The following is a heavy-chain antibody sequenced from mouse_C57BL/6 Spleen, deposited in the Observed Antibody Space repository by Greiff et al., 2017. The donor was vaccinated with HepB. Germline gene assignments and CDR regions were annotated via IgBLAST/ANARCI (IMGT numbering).Heavy chain of an antibody. CDR2: IDPSDSYT. Sequence: QVQLQQPGAELVRPGTSVKLSCKASGYTFTSYWMHWVKQRPGQGLEWIGVIDPSDSYTNYNQKFKGKATLTVDTSSSTAYMQLSSLTSEDSAVYYCARGSYGNYNAWFAYWGQGTLVTVSA. V-gene: IGHV1-59*01. CDR1: GYTFTSYW. J-gene: IGHJ3*01. D-gene: IGHD2-1*01. CDR3: ARGSYGNYNAWFAY.